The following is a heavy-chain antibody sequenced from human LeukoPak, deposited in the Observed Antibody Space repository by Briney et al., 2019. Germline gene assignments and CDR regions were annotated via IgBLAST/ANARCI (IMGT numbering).Heavy chain of an antibody. Sequence: ASVKVSCKASGYIFTSYDINWVRQATGQGLEWMGWMNPNSGNTGYAQKFQGRVTITRNTSISTVYMELSSLRSEDTAVYYCARVRGYSYGSAIDYWGQGTLVTVSS. CDR2: MNPNSGNT. D-gene: IGHD5-18*01. CDR3: ARVRGYSYGSAIDY. V-gene: IGHV1-8*03. J-gene: IGHJ4*02. CDR1: GYIFTSYD.